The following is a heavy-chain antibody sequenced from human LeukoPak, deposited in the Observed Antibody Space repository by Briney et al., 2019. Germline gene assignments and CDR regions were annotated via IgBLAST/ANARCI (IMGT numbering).Heavy chain of an antibody. J-gene: IGHJ4*02. CDR2: INHSGST. Sequence: ASETLSLTCAVYGGSFSGYYWSWIRQPPGKGLEWIGEINHSGSTNYNPSLKSRVTISVGTSKNQFSLKLSSVTAADTAVYYCARVGRGAPLYYFDYWGQGTLVTVSS. D-gene: IGHD3-10*01. CDR3: ARVGRGAPLYYFDY. CDR1: GGSFSGYY. V-gene: IGHV4-34*01.